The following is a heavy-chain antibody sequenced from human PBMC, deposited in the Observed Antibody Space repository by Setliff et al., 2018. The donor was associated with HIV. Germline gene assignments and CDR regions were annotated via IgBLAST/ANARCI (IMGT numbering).Heavy chain of an antibody. V-gene: IGHV3-74*01. CDR3: VRGYSRGWYDAGYDY. D-gene: IGHD6-19*01. Sequence: ETLSLSCAASGFTFSSYWMHWVRQAPGKGLVWVSRINSDGSSTSYADSVKGRFTISRDNAKNTLYLHMNSLRAEDTAVYYCVRGYSRGWYDAGYDYWGQGTLVTVSS. CDR1: GFTFSSYW. CDR2: INSDGSST. J-gene: IGHJ4*02.